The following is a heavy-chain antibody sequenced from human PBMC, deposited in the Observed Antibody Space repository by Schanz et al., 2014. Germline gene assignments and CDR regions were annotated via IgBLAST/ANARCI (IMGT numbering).Heavy chain of an antibody. CDR1: GYTFSSYG. Sequence: QVQLVQSGAEVKKPGASVKVSCKTSGYTFSSYGITWVRQAPGQGLEWMGWISPYNGNTNYAPKVQGRVTVTTDTSTSTVYMELRSLTSDDTAVYFCARDIQYHYDTSGPVGAFDIWGQGTVVTVSS. V-gene: IGHV1-18*01. J-gene: IGHJ3*02. CDR3: ARDIQYHYDTSGPVGAFDI. CDR2: ISPYNGNT. D-gene: IGHD3-22*01.